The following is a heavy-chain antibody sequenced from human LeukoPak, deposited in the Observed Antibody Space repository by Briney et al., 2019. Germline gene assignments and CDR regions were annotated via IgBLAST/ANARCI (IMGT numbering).Heavy chain of an antibody. V-gene: IGHV3-74*01. CDR3: AKGQYSSSWYSGHPFDY. J-gene: IGHJ4*02. Sequence: GGSLRLSCAASGFSSSDYWMHWVRHAPGKGLVWVSRMNSDGTTTNYADSVKGRFTISRDNSKNTLYLQMNSLRAEDTAVYYCAKGQYSSSWYSGHPFDYWGQGTLVTVSS. D-gene: IGHD6-13*01. CDR1: GFSSSDYW. CDR2: MNSDGTTT.